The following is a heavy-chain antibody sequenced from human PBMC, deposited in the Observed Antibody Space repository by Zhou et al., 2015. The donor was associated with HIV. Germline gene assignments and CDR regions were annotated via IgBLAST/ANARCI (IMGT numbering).Heavy chain of an antibody. CDR1: GGIFSNYL. Sequence: QVQLVQSGAEVQKPGSSVKVSCKASGGIFSNYLISWVRQAPGQGLEWMGGIIPIIGRANYAQDRVTITADETTRTVYMELSSLRSDDTAVYYCARDEGTEYGMDVWGQGTTVTVSS. D-gene: IGHD1-1*01. V-gene: IGHV1-69*01. CDR3: ARDEGTEYGMDV. CDR2: IIPIIGRA. J-gene: IGHJ6*02.